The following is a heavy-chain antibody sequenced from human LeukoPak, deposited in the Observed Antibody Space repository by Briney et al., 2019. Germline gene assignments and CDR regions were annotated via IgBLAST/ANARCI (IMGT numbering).Heavy chain of an antibody. CDR2: IYYSGST. Sequence: SETLSLTCTVSGGSISSSSYYWGWIRQPPGKGLEWIGSIYYSGSTYYNPSLKSRVTISVDTSKNQFSLRLRSVTAADTAIYYCARDIPSGRFDYWGQGTLVTVSS. J-gene: IGHJ4*02. CDR3: ARDIPSGRFDY. V-gene: IGHV4-39*07. D-gene: IGHD6-25*01. CDR1: GGSISSSSYY.